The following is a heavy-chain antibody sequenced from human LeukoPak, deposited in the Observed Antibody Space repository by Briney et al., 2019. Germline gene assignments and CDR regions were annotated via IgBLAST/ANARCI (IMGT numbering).Heavy chain of an antibody. Sequence: SETLSLTCAVSGGSISSSYWWSWVRQPPGKGLEWIGEIYHSGSTNYNPSLKSRVTISVDKSKNQFSLNLISVTAADTAVYYCARDPTRYSGSYGYWGQGTLVTVSS. D-gene: IGHD1-26*01. J-gene: IGHJ4*02. CDR3: ARDPTRYSGSYGY. CDR2: IYHSGST. CDR1: GGSISSSYW. V-gene: IGHV4-4*02.